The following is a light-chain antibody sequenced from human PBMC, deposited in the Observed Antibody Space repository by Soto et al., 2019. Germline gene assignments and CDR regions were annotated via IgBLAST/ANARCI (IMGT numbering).Light chain of an antibody. CDR2: DVS. Sequence: QSALTQPRSVSGSPGQSVTISCTGTTSDVGTDNYVSWYQQHPGKAPKVMIYDVSERPSGVPDRFSGSKSGNTASLTISGLQAEDEAEYYCGSYAASPRDVFGPGTKVTVL. CDR3: GSYAASPRDV. V-gene: IGLV2-11*01. J-gene: IGLJ1*01. CDR1: TSDVGTDNY.